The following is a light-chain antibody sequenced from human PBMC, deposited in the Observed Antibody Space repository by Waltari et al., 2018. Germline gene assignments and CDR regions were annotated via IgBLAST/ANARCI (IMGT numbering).Light chain of an antibody. Sequence: QSVLTQPPSASGTPGQRVTISCSGRSSNIGSTALHWSQHLPGTAPKLLIYSHDQRPSGVPDRFSGSKSGTSASLAITGLQSEDEAHYYCASWDDSLNGYVFGTGTKVTVL. J-gene: IGLJ1*01. CDR3: ASWDDSLNGYV. CDR2: SHD. V-gene: IGLV1-44*01. CDR1: SSNIGSTA.